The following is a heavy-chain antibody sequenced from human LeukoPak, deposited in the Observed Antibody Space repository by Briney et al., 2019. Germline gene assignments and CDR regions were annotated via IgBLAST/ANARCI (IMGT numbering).Heavy chain of an antibody. V-gene: IGHV1-69*05. CDR3: ARGTSVVVPAATAYYYYMDV. J-gene: IGHJ6*03. D-gene: IGHD2-2*01. Sequence: SVKVSCKASGGTFSSYAFSWVRQAPGQGLEWMGGIIPIFGTANYAQKFQGRVTITTDESTSTAYMELSSLRSEDTAVYYCARGTSVVVPAATAYYYYMDVWGKGTTVTVSS. CDR2: IIPIFGTA. CDR1: GGTFSSYA.